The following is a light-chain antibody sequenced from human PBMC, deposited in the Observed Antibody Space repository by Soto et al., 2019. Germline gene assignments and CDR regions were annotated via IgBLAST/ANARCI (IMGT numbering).Light chain of an antibody. J-gene: IGLJ2*01. CDR1: SSDVGGYNY. CDR2: KVS. Sequence: QSALTQPASVSGSPGQSITISCTGTSSDVGGYNYVSWYQQHPGKAPKLMIYKVSNGPSGVSNRFSGSKSGNTASLTISGLQAEDEADYYCSSYTSSSTLVFGGGTKVTVL. CDR3: SSYTSSSTLV. V-gene: IGLV2-14*01.